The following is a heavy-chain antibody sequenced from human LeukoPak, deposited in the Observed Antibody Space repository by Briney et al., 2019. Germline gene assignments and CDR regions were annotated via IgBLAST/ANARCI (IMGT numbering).Heavy chain of an antibody. Sequence: RGESLKISCEGSGYSFTSYWIGWVRQMPGKGLEWMGIIYPGDSDTRYSPSFQGQVTISADKSISTAYLQWSSLKASDTAMYYCARDSGGYSSGWEFDYWGQGTLVTVSS. CDR1: GYSFTSYW. J-gene: IGHJ4*02. V-gene: IGHV5-51*01. D-gene: IGHD6-19*01. CDR3: ARDSGGYSSGWEFDY. CDR2: IYPGDSDT.